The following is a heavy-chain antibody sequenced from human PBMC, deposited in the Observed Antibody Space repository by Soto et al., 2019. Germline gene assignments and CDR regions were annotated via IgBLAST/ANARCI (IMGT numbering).Heavy chain of an antibody. D-gene: IGHD3-3*01. CDR1: GGTFNCYA. V-gene: IGHV3-23*01. J-gene: IGHJ3*02. CDR3: AKDSRLRGFGLLIHPFDM. Sequence: PWGSLRLSCAVSGGTFNCYAMSWTRNCPGKGLESVSTISGGCRRGYYAASLEGRCTISGYSANNTLYLQMNSLRVEETATYSCAKDSRLRGFGLLIHPFDMWGHGTMVTVSS. CDR2: ISGGCRRG.